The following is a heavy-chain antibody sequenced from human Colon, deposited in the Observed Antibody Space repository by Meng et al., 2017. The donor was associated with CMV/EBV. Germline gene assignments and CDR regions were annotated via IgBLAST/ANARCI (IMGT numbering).Heavy chain of an antibody. CDR2: IKEDGSQK. CDR1: GFTFSGYW. D-gene: IGHD3-16*01. J-gene: IGHJ4*02. CDR3: ARGVYNYGYGCHFDY. V-gene: IGHV3-7*01. Sequence: GESLKISCAASGFTFSGYWMSWVRQAPGKGLEWVANIKEDGSQKYYVDSVRGRFTISRDNAKNSLYLQMNSLRAEDTALFYCARGVYNYGYGCHFDYWGQGTPVTVSS.